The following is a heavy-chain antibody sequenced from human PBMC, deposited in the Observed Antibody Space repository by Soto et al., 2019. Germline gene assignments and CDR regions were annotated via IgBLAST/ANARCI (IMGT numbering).Heavy chain of an antibody. CDR1: GYTFTSYY. J-gene: IGHJ4*02. CDR2: INPSGGST. D-gene: IGHD6-19*01. V-gene: IGHV1-46*01. CDR3: ARDAAAGTTWGNTGRPKYYFDY. Sequence: ASVKVFCKASGYTFTSYYMHWVRQAPGQGLEWMGIINPSGGSTSYAQKFQGRVTMTRDTSTSTVYMELSSLRSEDTAVYYCARDAAAGTTWGNTGRPKYYFDYWGQGTLVTVSS.